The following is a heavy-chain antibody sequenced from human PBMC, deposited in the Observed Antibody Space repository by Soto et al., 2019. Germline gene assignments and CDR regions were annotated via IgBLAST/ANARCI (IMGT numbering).Heavy chain of an antibody. Sequence: EVQLVESGGGLVQPGRSLRLSCTASGFTFGDYAMSWVRQAPGKGLEWVGFIRSKAYGGTTEYAASVKGRFTISRDDSKSIAYLQMNSLKTEDTAVYYCTREVGATRGAFDIWGQGTMVTVSS. V-gene: IGHV3-49*04. J-gene: IGHJ3*02. CDR1: GFTFGDYA. D-gene: IGHD1-26*01. CDR2: IRSKAYGGTT. CDR3: TREVGATRGAFDI.